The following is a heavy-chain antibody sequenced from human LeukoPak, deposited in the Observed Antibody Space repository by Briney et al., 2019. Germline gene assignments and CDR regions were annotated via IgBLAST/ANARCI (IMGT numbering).Heavy chain of an antibody. J-gene: IGHJ6*03. V-gene: IGHV3-9*03. Sequence: PGGSLRLSCAASGFTFDDYAMHWVRQAPGKGLEWVSGISWNSGIMGYADSVKGRFTISRDNAKNSLYLQMNSLRTEDMALYYCAKGSMVRGVIHYYMDVWGKGTTVTVSS. CDR3: AKGSMVRGVIHYYMDV. D-gene: IGHD3-10*01. CDR1: GFTFDDYA. CDR2: ISWNSGIM.